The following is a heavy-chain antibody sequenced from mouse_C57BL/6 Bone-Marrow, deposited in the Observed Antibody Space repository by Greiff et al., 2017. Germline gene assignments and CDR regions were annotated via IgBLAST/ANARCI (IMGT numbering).Heavy chain of an antibody. J-gene: IGHJ3*01. D-gene: IGHD3-1*01. CDR2: LSDGGSYT. Sequence: EVKVVESGGGLVKPGGSLKLSCAASGFTFSSYAMSWVRQTPEKRLEWVATLSDGGSYTYYPDNVKGRFTISRDNAKNNLYLQMSHLKSEDTAMYYCAREPGVAYWGQGTLVTVSA. CDR3: AREPGVAY. V-gene: IGHV5-4*01. CDR1: GFTFSSYA.